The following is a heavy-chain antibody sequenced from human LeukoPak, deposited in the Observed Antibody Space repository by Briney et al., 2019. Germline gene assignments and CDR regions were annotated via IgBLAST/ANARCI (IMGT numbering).Heavy chain of an antibody. CDR2: ISYDGSNK. Sequence: PGRSLRLSCAAPGFTFSSYAMHWVRQAPGKGLEWVAVISYDGSNKYYADSVKGRFTISRDNSKNTLYLQMNSLRAEDTAVYYCAREFAKGIAYYFDYWGQGTLVTVSS. CDR3: AREFAKGIAYYFDY. J-gene: IGHJ4*02. V-gene: IGHV3-30*04. CDR1: GFTFSSYA. D-gene: IGHD6-13*01.